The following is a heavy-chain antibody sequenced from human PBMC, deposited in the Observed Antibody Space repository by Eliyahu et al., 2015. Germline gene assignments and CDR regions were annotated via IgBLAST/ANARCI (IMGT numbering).Heavy chain of an antibody. Sequence: QVQLQESGPGLVTPSGTLSLTCAVSGASISSXYWWSWVRQPPGKGPEWIGEIYHSGSPNYNPSLKSRVTISIDKSKNQLSLNLTPVTAADTAVYYCARGDYSGHDQKPYFFNYWGQGTLVTVSS. J-gene: IGHJ4*02. CDR3: ARGDYSGHDQKPYFFNY. D-gene: IGHD1-26*01. CDR1: GASISSXYW. V-gene: IGHV4-4*02. CDR2: IYHSGSP.